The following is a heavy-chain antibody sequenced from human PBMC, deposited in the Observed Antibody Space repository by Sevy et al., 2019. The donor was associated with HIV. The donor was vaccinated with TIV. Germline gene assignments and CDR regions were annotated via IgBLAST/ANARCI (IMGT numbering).Heavy chain of an antibody. CDR2: IYSGGST. V-gene: IGHV3-NL1*01. CDR1: GFTFSSYG. D-gene: IGHD2-15*01. J-gene: IGHJ6*02. CDR3: AREDIGLGGGNYYGMDV. Sequence: GGSLRLSCAASGFTFSSYGMHWVRQAPGKGLEWVSVIYSGGSTYYADSGKGRFTISWDNSRNTVYLQMNSLRAEDTAGYYCAREDIGLGGGNYYGMDVWGQGTTVTVSS.